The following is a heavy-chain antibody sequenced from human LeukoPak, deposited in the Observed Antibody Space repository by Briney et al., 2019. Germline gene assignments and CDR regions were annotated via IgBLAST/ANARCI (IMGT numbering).Heavy chain of an antibody. D-gene: IGHD2-21*01. CDR1: GFTFSSYA. V-gene: IGHV3-30*02. CDR2: IRYDGSNK. Sequence: GGSLRLSCAASGFTFSSYAMHWVRQAPGKGLEWVAFIRYDGSNKYYADSVKGRFTISRDNSKNTLYLQMNSLRAEDTAVYYCAKVAVVVIAIPSSYYFDYWGQGTLVTVSS. CDR3: AKVAVVVIAIPSSYYFDY. J-gene: IGHJ4*02.